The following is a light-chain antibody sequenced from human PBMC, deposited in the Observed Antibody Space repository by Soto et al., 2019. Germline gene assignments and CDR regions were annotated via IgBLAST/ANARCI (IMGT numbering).Light chain of an antibody. CDR1: QSIDGD. CDR3: QQYNNWPPIT. CDR2: GAS. J-gene: IGKJ5*01. Sequence: EIVLTQSPASLSVSPGERVILSCRASQSIDGDLAWFQHRPGQAPRLLIYGASTRATGIPARFSGSGSGTEFTLTISSLQSEDFAVYYCQQYNNWPPITFGQGTRLEIK. V-gene: IGKV3-15*01.